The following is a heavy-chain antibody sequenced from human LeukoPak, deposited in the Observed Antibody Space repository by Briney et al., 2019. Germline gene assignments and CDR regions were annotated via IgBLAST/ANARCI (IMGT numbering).Heavy chain of an antibody. CDR2: ISSSGSTI. V-gene: IGHV3-48*03. Sequence: SGGSLRLSCAASGFTFSSYEMNWVRQAPGKGLEWVSYISSSGSTIYYADSVKGRFTISRDNAKNSLYLQMNSLRAEDTAVYYCASEGHDYGDYRVYWGQGTLVTVSS. CDR1: GFTFSSYE. J-gene: IGHJ4*02. CDR3: ASEGHDYGDYRVY. D-gene: IGHD4-17*01.